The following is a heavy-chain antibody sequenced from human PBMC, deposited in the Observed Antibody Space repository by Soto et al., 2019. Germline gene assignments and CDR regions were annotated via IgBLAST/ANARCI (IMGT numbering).Heavy chain of an antibody. D-gene: IGHD6-13*01. CDR2: INPNNGGT. CDR3: ARAGIAAAGSGDYAMDV. V-gene: IGHV1-2*02. Sequence: ASVKVSFKGFGYTFTGSYVHWGRQAPGQGLEWIGWINPNNGGTKYAQNFQGRVTMTRGTSISTAYMELSRLKSEDTAVFYCARAGIAAAGSGDYAMDVWGHGTTVTVSS. J-gene: IGHJ6*02. CDR1: GYTFTGSY.